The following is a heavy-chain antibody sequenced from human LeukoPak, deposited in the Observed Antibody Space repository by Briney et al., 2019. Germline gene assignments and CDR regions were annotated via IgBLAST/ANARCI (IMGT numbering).Heavy chain of an antibody. CDR1: GGAISSYY. Sequence: SETLSLTCTVPGGAISSYYWSWIRQPPGKGLEWIGYVSYTGDASQNPSLRGRVTMSVDTSNNQVSLELSSVTAADTAVYYCASIGYDSSGYFWYFDLWGRGTLVTVSS. CDR2: VSYTGDA. D-gene: IGHD3-22*01. J-gene: IGHJ2*01. V-gene: IGHV4-59*01. CDR3: ASIGYDSSGYFWYFDL.